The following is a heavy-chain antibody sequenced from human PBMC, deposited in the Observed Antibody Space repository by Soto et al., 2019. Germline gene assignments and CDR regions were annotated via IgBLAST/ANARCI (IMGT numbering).Heavy chain of an antibody. Sequence: QITLKESGPTLVKPTQTLTLTCTFSGFSLSTTAEGVGWIRQPPGKALERLALIYWDDDERYSPSPKSRLTITKDPSKNQVVLTMTHVDPVDTATFYCAHGSCSSADCYPNPYLDYWGQGNLVTVSS. CDR2: IYWDDDE. V-gene: IGHV2-5*02. CDR3: AHGSCSSADCYPNPYLDY. D-gene: IGHD2-2*01. CDR1: GFSLSTTAEG. J-gene: IGHJ4*02.